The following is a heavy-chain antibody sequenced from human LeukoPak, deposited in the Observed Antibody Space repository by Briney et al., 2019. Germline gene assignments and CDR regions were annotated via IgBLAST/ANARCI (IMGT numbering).Heavy chain of an antibody. CDR2: ISYSGST. Sequence: SETLSLTCTVSGGSISSYYWSWIRQPPGKGLEWIACISYSGSTKYNPSFKCRVTISVDTSKNQLSLKPISVTAADTAVYYCAREPGFDSSGYLNWFDPWGQGTLVTVSS. CDR3: AREPGFDSSGYLNWFDP. CDR1: GGSISSYY. J-gene: IGHJ5*02. D-gene: IGHD3-22*01. V-gene: IGHV4-59*01.